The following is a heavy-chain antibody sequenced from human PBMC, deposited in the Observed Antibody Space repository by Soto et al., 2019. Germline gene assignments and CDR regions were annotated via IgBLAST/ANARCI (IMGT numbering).Heavy chain of an antibody. CDR1: GYTFTSYY. Sequence: ASVKVSCTASGYTFTSYYMHWVRQAPGQGLEWMGIINPSGGSTSYAQKFQGRVTMTRDTSTSTVYMELSSLRSEDTAVYYCERGISQYSSAAAFYIWGQGTMVTVSS. CDR2: INPSGGST. D-gene: IGHD6-25*01. V-gene: IGHV1-46*01. J-gene: IGHJ3*02. CDR3: ERGISQYSSAAAFYI.